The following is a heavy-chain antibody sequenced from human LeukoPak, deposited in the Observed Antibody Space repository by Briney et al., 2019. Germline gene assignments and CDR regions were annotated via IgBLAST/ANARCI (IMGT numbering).Heavy chain of an antibody. Sequence: SETLSLTCTVSGGSISSSRYYWGWIRQPPGKGLEWIGEIYHSGSTNYNPSLKSRVTISVDKSKNQFSLKLSSVTAADTAVYYCARVNGYGDLAFDYWGQGTLVTVSS. CDR1: GGSISSSRYY. V-gene: IGHV4-39*07. D-gene: IGHD4-17*01. J-gene: IGHJ4*02. CDR2: IYHSGST. CDR3: ARVNGYGDLAFDY.